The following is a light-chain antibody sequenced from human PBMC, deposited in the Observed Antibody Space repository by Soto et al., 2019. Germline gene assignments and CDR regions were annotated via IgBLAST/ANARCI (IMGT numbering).Light chain of an antibody. V-gene: IGKV1-39*01. Sequence: DIPMTQSPSSLSASVGDRVTITCRASQRISIYLNWYQQKPGKAPKLLIYAASNLQSGVPSRFSGSGSGTDFTLTISSLQPEDFATYYCQQSDSKITFGGGTKVEIK. CDR2: AAS. CDR1: QRISIY. J-gene: IGKJ4*01. CDR3: QQSDSKIT.